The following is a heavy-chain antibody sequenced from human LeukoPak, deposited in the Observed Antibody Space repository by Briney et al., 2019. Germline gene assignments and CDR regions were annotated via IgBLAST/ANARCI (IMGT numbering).Heavy chain of an antibody. V-gene: IGHV4-59*08. CDR1: GGSFSGYY. J-gene: IGHJ4*02. Sequence: PSETLSLTCAVYGGSFSGYYWSWTRQPPGKGLEWIAYISDIGSINYNPSLKSRVTISLDTSKNQFSLKLSSVTAADTAVYYCAGHHPRNTVDFWGQGTLVTVSS. CDR2: ISDIGSI. D-gene: IGHD2/OR15-2a*01. CDR3: AGHHPRNTVDF.